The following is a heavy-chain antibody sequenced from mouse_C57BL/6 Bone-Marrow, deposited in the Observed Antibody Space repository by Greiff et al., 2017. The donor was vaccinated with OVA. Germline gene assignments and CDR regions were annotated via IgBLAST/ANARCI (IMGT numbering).Heavy chain of an antibody. V-gene: IGHV5-12*01. CDR1: GFTFSDYY. CDR3: ARAGSNYYGSSYGWFAY. CDR2: ISNGGGST. J-gene: IGHJ3*01. Sequence: EVNVVESGGGLVQPGGSLKLSCAASGFTFSDYYMYWVRQTPEKRLEWVAYISNGGGSTYYPDTVKGRFTISRDNAKTTLYLQMSRLKSEDTAMYYCARAGSNYYGSSYGWFAYWGQGTLVTVSA. D-gene: IGHD1-1*01.